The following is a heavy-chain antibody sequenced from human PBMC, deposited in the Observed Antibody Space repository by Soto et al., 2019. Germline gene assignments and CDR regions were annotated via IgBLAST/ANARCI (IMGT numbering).Heavy chain of an antibody. CDR2: INHSGST. V-gene: IGHV4-34*01. CDR3: ARGLAARAYYYYYMDV. Sequence: SETLSLTCAVYGGSFSGYYWSWIHQPPGKGLEWIGEINHSGSTNYNPSLKSRVTISVDTSKNQFSLKLSSVTAADTAVYYCARGLAARAYYYYYMDVWGKGTTVTVS. CDR1: GGSFSGYY. J-gene: IGHJ6*03.